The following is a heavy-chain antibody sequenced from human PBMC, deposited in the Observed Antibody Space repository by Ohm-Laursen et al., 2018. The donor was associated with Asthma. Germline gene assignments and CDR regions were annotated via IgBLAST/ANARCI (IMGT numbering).Heavy chain of an antibody. CDR1: GFTFNSYG. V-gene: IGHV3-30*18. CDR2: ISFDGSNK. J-gene: IGHJ4*02. D-gene: IGHD4-17*01. CDR3: AKDLGTVTKGYFDY. Sequence: SLRLSCAASGFTFNSYGIHWVRQAPGKGLEWVAVISFDGSNKYYADSVKGRFTISRDNSNNMLYLHMNSLRAEDTAVYYCAKDLGTVTKGYFDYWGQGTLVTVSS.